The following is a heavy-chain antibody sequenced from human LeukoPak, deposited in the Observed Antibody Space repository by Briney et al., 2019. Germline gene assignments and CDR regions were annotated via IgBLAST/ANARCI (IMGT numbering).Heavy chain of an antibody. CDR3: ARGDRLHAGGNGPDY. J-gene: IGHJ4*02. V-gene: IGHV4-39*02. D-gene: IGHD4-23*01. CDR2: LHYSGST. CDR1: GGPIDSGSFY. Sequence: SETLSLTCIVSGGPIDSGSFYWARIRQPPAEGLEWIGSLHYSGSTYYNPSLKSRVTISVDTSKNHFSLRLNSVAAADTAVYYCARGDRLHAGGNGPDYWGQGILVTVSS.